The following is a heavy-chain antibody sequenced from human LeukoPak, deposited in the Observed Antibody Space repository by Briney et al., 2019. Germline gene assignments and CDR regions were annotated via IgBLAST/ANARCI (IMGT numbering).Heavy chain of an antibody. CDR3: ARGPPRITMIVVVTKKGFDY. J-gene: IGHJ4*02. V-gene: IGHV3-7*01. CDR2: IKQDGSEK. CDR1: GFTFSSYW. Sequence: PGGSLRLSCAASGFTFSSYWMSWVRLAPGKGLEWVANIKQDGSEKYYVDSVKGRFTISRDNAKNSLYLQMNSLRAEDTAVYYCARGPPRITMIVVVTKKGFDYWGQGTLVTVSS. D-gene: IGHD3-22*01.